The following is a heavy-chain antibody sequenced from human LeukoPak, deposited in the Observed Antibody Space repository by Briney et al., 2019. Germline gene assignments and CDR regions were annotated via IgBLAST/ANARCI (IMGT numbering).Heavy chain of an antibody. V-gene: IGHV3-23*01. CDR1: GFTFSSDA. Sequence: GGSLRLSCAASGFTFSSDAMSWVRQAPGKGLEWFSAISGSGGSTYYADSVKGRFTISRDNFKNTLYLQMNSLSAEDTAVYYCAKYGGSGDYWGQGTLVTVSS. CDR3: AKYGGSGDY. J-gene: IGHJ4*02. D-gene: IGHD4-23*01. CDR2: ISGSGGST.